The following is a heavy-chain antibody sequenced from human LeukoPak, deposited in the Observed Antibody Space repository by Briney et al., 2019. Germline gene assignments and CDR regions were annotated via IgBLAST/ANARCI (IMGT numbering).Heavy chain of an antibody. CDR1: GYTFTAYY. Sequence: ASVKVSCKASGYTFTAYYIHWVRQAPGQGLEWMGWFNPNSGGTNYAQEFQGRVTMTRDTSISTAYMELSRLRSDDTAVYYCARRRDIVVVPATTLDYWGQGTLVTVSS. V-gene: IGHV1-2*02. D-gene: IGHD2-2*01. J-gene: IGHJ4*02. CDR2: FNPNSGGT. CDR3: ARRRDIVVVPATTLDY.